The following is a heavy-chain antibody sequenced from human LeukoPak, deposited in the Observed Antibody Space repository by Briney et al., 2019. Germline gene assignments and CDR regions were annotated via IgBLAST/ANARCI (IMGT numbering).Heavy chain of an antibody. CDR1: GFTFSSYS. D-gene: IGHD2-8*01. Sequence: PGGSLRLSCAASGFTFSSYSMNWVRQAPGKGLEWVSSISSSSSYIYYADSVKGRFTISRDNSKNTLYLQMNSLRAEDTAVYYCAKEQTDIVLMVYAIRVFDYWGQGTLVTVSS. J-gene: IGHJ4*02. CDR3: AKEQTDIVLMVYAIRVFDY. CDR2: ISSSSSYI. V-gene: IGHV3-21*04.